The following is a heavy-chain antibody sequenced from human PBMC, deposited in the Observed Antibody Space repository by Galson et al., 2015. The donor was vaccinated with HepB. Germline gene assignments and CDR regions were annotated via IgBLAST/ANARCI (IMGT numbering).Heavy chain of an antibody. V-gene: IGHV3-9*01. CDR3: AKDDTRIVVVPGDY. D-gene: IGHD2-2*01. CDR2: ISWNSGSI. Sequence: SLRLSCAASGFTFDDYAMHWVRQAPGKGLEWVSGISWNSGSIGYADSVKGRSTISRDNAKNSLYLQMNSLRAEDTALYYCAKDDTRIVVVPGDYWGQGTLVTVSS. CDR1: GFTFDDYA. J-gene: IGHJ4*02.